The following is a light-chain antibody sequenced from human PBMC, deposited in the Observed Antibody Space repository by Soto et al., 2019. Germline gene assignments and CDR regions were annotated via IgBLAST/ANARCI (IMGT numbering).Light chain of an antibody. CDR3: SSYVGVSTSSLYV. J-gene: IGLJ1*01. CDR2: EGS. CDR1: SSDVGSYNL. Sequence: QSVLTQPASVSGSPGQSITISCTGTSSDVGSYNLVSWYQQHPGKAPKLMIYEGSKRPSGVSNRFSGSKSGNTASLTISGLQAEDEAFYYCSSYVGVSTSSLYVFGTVTKVT. V-gene: IGLV2-23*01.